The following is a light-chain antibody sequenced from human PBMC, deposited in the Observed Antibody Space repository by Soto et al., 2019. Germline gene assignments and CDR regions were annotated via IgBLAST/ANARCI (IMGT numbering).Light chain of an antibody. V-gene: IGKV3-11*01. CDR3: QQRSNWPPN. Sequence: EIVMTQSPATLSVSPGERATLSCRASQSVSINLAWYQQKPGQAPRLLIYDASNRATGIPARFSGSGSGTDFTLTISSLEPEDFAVYYCQQRSNWPPNFGGGTKVDIK. CDR1: QSVSIN. CDR2: DAS. J-gene: IGKJ4*01.